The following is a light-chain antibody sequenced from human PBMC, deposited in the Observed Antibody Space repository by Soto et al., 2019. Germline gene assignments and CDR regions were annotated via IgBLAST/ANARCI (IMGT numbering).Light chain of an antibody. J-gene: IGKJ2*01. CDR2: GAS. CDR3: QQYNNWPSYT. Sequence: EIVMTQSPATLSVSPGERATLSCRASQSVSSNLAWYQQKPGQAPRLLIYGASTRATDIPARFSGSGSGTEFTLTISRLQSEDVAVYYCQQYNNWPSYTFGQGTKLEIK. CDR1: QSVSSN. V-gene: IGKV3-15*01.